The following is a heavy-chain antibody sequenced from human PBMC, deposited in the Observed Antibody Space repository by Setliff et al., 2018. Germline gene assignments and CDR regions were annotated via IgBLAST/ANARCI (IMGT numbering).Heavy chain of an antibody. CDR3: AKASSTVTTQGWFDP. CDR1: GGSISGTNYY. J-gene: IGHJ5*02. V-gene: IGHV4-39*07. Sequence: PSETLSLTCSVSGGSISGTNYYWGWIRQPPGKGLEWIGSFYYSGTTNYNPSLESRVTISVDTSKNQFSLKLNSMTAADTAMYYCAKASSTVTTQGWFDPWGQGTLVTVSS. D-gene: IGHD4-17*01. CDR2: FYYSGTT.